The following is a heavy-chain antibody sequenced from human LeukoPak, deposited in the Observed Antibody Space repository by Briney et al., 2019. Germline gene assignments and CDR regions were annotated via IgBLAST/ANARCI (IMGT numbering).Heavy chain of an antibody. CDR1: GYTLTELS. J-gene: IGHJ4*02. V-gene: IGHV1-24*01. CDR2: FDPEDGET. CDR3: ATDAYYDREYYFDY. Sequence: GSVKVSCKVSGYTLTELSMHWVRQAPGKGLEWMGGFDPEDGETIYAQKFQGRVTMTEDTSTDTAYMELSSLRSEDTAVYYCATDAYYDREYYFDYWGQGTLVTVSS. D-gene: IGHD3-22*01.